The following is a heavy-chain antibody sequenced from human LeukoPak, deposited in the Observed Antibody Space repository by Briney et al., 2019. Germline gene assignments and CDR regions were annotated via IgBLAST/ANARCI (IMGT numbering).Heavy chain of an antibody. J-gene: IGHJ4*02. V-gene: IGHV4-34*01. Sequence: KPSETLSLTCAVYGGSFSGYYWSWIRQPPGKGLEWIGEINHSGSTNYNPSLKSRVTISVDTSKNQFSLKLSSVTAADTAVYYCARTGGDYVIAGKDYWGQGTLVTVSS. D-gene: IGHD2-21*01. CDR2: INHSGST. CDR1: GGSFSGYY. CDR3: ARTGGDYVIAGKDY.